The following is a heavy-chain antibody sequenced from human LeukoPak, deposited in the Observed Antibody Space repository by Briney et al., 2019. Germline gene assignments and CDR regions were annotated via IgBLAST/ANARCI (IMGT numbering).Heavy chain of an antibody. D-gene: IGHD3-10*01. CDR3: AKGGVGYYNYYGMDV. CDR1: GFTFSSYA. Sequence: PGGSLRLSCAASGFTFSSYAMSWVRQAPGKGLEWVSGISGSGGSTYYADSAKGRFTISRDNSKNTLYLQMNSLRVEDTAVYFCAKGGVGYYNYYGMDVWGQGTTVTVSS. V-gene: IGHV3-23*01. CDR2: ISGSGGST. J-gene: IGHJ6*02.